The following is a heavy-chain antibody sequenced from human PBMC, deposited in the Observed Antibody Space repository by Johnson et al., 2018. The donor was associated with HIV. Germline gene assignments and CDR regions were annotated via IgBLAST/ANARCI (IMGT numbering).Heavy chain of an antibody. CDR3: ARAGKTVTFDI. D-gene: IGHD1-14*01. Sequence: VQLVESGGGVVQPGGSLRLSCTVAGFRFDDYGMIWVRQAPGKGLQWVSRINWNGGIIGYAESVEGRFTISRDNAKNSLYLQMNSLRAEDTAVYYCARAGKTVTFDIWGQGTMVTISS. CDR1: GFRFDDYG. V-gene: IGHV3-20*04. J-gene: IGHJ3*02. CDR2: INWNGGII.